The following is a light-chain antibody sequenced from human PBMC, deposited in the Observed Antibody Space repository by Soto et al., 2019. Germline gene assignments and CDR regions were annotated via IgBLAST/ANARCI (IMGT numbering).Light chain of an antibody. CDR2: GNY. V-gene: IGLV1-40*01. J-gene: IGLJ2*01. CDR3: QSYDNSLSSDVV. CDR1: SSNIGAGYD. Sequence: QSVLTQPPSVSGAPGQTVTISCTGSSSNIGAGYDVHWYQQLPGTAPKLLIYGNYYRPSGVPDRFSGSKSGTSASLAITGLQAEDEADYYCQSYDNSLSSDVVFGGGTQLTV.